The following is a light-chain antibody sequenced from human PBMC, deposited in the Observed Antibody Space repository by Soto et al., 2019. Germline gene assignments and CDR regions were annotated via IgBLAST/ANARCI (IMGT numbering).Light chain of an antibody. CDR1: QPISSW. J-gene: IGKJ1*01. CDR3: QQYENYWT. Sequence: DIQMTQSPSTLFACVGDRVTITVRASQPISSWLAWYHQKPGKAPKLLIYDASNLESGVPSRFSGSGSGTEFTLTISSLQPEDFGIYYCQQYENYWTFGQGTKVDIK. CDR2: DAS. V-gene: IGKV1-5*01.